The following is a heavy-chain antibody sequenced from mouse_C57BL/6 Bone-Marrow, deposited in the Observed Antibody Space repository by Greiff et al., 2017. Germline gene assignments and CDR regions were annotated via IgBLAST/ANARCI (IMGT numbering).Heavy chain of an antibody. D-gene: IGHD6-1*01. CDR1: GYTFTSYW. CDR2: IYPGSGST. Sequence: QVQLQQPGAELVKPGASVKMSCKASGYTFTSYWLTWVKQRPGQGLEWIGDIYPGSGSTNYNEKFKSKATLTVDTSSSTAYMQLSSLTSEDSAVYYCAREGSHSDAMDYWGQGTSVTVSS. V-gene: IGHV1-55*01. CDR3: AREGSHSDAMDY. J-gene: IGHJ4*01.